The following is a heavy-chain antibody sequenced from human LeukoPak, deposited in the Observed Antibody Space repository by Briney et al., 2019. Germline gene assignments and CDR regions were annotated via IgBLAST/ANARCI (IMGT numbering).Heavy chain of an antibody. J-gene: IGHJ4*02. CDR2: IYSRGGT. CDR3: ARKTDSSGSGDY. D-gene: IGHD3-22*01. Sequence: PGGSLRLSCAASGVTVSSNFMSWVRQAPGKGLECVSVIYSRGGTYYADSVQGRFTISRDASKNTLFLQMNSLRADDTAVYYCARKTDSSGSGDYWGQGTLVTVSS. CDR1: GVTVSSNF. V-gene: IGHV3-53*01.